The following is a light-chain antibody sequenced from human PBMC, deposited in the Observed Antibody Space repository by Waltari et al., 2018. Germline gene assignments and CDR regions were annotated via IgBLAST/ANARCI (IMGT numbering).Light chain of an antibody. CDR1: QSFGTS. V-gene: IGKV3-20*01. J-gene: IGKJ1*01. Sequence: ELVLTQSPGTLSLSPGERATLSCRASQSFGTSLAWYQQKPGQAPRLLIYGASMRAAGIPDRFSGSGSGTDFSLTISRLEPEDCAVYYCQHYVRLPATFGQGTRVEIK. CDR2: GAS. CDR3: QHYVRLPAT.